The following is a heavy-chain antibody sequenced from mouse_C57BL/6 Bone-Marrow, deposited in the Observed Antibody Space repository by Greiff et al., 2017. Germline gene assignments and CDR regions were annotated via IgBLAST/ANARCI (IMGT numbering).Heavy chain of an antibody. V-gene: IGHV1-9*01. CDR1: GYTFTGYW. D-gene: IGHD1-1*01. J-gene: IGHJ2*01. CDR3: ARGITTVVATEYFDY. Sequence: QVQLKQSGAELMKPGASVKLSCKATGYTFTGYWIEWVKQRPGHGLEWIGEILPGSGSTNYNEKFKGKATFTADTSSNTAYMQLSSLTTEDSAIYYCARGITTVVATEYFDYWGQGTTLTVSS. CDR2: ILPGSGST.